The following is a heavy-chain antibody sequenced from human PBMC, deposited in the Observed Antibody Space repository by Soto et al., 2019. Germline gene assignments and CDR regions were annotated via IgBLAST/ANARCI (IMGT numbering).Heavy chain of an antibody. J-gene: IGHJ6*02. CDR1: GGSISSSSYY. Sequence: QLQLQESGPGLVKPSETLSLTCTVSGGSISSSSYYWGWIRQPPGKGLEWIGSIYYSGSTYYNPSLKSRVTISVDTSKNQFSLKLSSVTAADTAVYYCASEAGRSRWYGYYYGMDVWGQGTTVTVSS. CDR2: IYYSGST. CDR3: ASEAGRSRWYGYYYGMDV. D-gene: IGHD6-13*01. V-gene: IGHV4-39*01.